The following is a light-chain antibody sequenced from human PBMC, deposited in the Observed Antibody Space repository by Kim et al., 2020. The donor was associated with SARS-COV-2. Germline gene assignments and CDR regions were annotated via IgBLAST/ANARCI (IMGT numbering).Light chain of an antibody. J-gene: IGKJ4*01. Sequence: DIQMTQSPSTLSASVGDRVTITCRASQSISSWLAWYQQKPGKAPKLLIYKASNLESGVPSRFSGSGSGTEFTLTISSLQPDDFATYYCQQYSNYSPLTFGGGTKVEIK. CDR2: KAS. CDR1: QSISSW. V-gene: IGKV1-5*03. CDR3: QQYSNYSPLT.